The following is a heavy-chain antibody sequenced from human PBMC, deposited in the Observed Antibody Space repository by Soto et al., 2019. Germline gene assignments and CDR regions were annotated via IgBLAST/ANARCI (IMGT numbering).Heavy chain of an antibody. CDR3: ARDPRSYYDILTGYRGNAFDI. V-gene: IGHV1-3*01. D-gene: IGHD3-9*01. CDR2: INAGNGNT. J-gene: IGHJ3*02. CDR1: GYTFTSYA. Sequence: QVQLVQSGAEVKKPGASVKVSCKASGYTFTSYAMHWVRQAPGQRLEWMGWINAGNGNTKYSQKFQGRVTITRDTSASKAYMELSSLRSEDTAVYYCARDPRSYYDILTGYRGNAFDIWGQGTMVTVSS.